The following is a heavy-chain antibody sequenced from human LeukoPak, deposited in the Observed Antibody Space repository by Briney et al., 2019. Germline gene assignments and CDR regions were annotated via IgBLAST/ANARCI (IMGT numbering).Heavy chain of an antibody. CDR1: GFNFSSYS. V-gene: IGHV3-21*01. Sequence: PGGSLRLSCAASGFNFSSYSMNWVRQAPGKGLEWVASIGSSGSYMFYADSVKGRFTISRDNAKKSLYLQMHSLRAEDTAVYFCARGPLVVIRRHDAFDIWGQGTMVTVSS. CDR2: IGSSGSYM. CDR3: ARGPLVVIRRHDAFDI. J-gene: IGHJ3*02. D-gene: IGHD3-10*01.